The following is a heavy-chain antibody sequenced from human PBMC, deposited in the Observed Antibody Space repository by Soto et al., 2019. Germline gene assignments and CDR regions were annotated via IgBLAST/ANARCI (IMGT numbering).Heavy chain of an antibody. CDR3: ARDPHCSGRSCYPYYYGMDV. J-gene: IGHJ6*02. V-gene: IGHV1-8*01. CDR2: MNPSNGNA. D-gene: IGHD2-15*01. Sequence: GASVKVSCKASGYTFITYDINWVRQATGQGLEWMGWMNPSNGNAGYAQKSQGRLTMTRNTSISTVYMELSSLRSEDTAVYYCARDPHCSGRSCYPYYYGMDVWGQGTTVTVSS. CDR1: GYTFITYD.